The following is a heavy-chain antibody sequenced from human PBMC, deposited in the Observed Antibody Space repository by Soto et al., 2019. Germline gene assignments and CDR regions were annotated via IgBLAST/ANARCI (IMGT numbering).Heavy chain of an antibody. J-gene: IGHJ5*02. CDR3: ARGIYSKVGATIWFAP. Sequence: SETLSLTCTVSGGSINSYYWSWIRQPAGKGLEWIGRIYTSGSTNYNPSLKSRVTMSVETSKNRCSLKLSSVTAADTAVYYCARGIYSKVGATIWFAPWGQGTLVTVSS. D-gene: IGHD1-26*01. V-gene: IGHV4-4*07. CDR2: IYTSGST. CDR1: GGSINSYY.